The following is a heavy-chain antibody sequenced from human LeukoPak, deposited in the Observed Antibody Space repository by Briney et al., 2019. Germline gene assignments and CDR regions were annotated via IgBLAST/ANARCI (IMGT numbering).Heavy chain of an antibody. CDR2: ISSSSSYI. CDR1: GFTFSSYS. V-gene: IGHV3-21*01. CDR3: ASYDDYYDSSGYSPSNS. D-gene: IGHD3-22*01. Sequence: PGGSLRLSCAASGFTFSSYSMNWVRQAPGKGLEWVSSISSSSSYIYYADSVKGRFTIPRDNAKNSLYLQMNSLRAEDTAVYYCASYDDYYDSSGYSPSNSWGQGTMVTVSS. J-gene: IGHJ3*01.